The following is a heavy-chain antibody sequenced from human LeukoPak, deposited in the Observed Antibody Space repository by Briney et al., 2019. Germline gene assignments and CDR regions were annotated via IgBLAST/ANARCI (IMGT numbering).Heavy chain of an antibody. Sequence: GGSLTLSCAASGFSFSSYAMIWVRQAPAKGREWVSASSGSGGSTYYADSMKSRFIINRDNSTNKLYLKMNSLRAEAMAVSYCARCLYYYDSSGYYGEYFQHWGQGTLVTVSS. CDR1: GFSFSSYA. CDR2: SSGSGGST. J-gene: IGHJ1*01. CDR3: ARCLYYYDSSGYYGEYFQH. D-gene: IGHD3-22*01. V-gene: IGHV3-23*01.